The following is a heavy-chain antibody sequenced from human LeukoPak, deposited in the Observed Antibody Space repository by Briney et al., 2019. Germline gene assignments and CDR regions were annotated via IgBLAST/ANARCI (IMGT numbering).Heavy chain of an antibody. CDR3: ATAAYGISGSLDY. CDR2: IYSGGNT. CDR1: GFTVSSNY. Sequence: QPGGSLRLSCAASGFTVSSNYMSWVRQAPGKGLEWVSVIYSGGNTYYADSVKGRFTISRDNSKNTLYLQMNSLRAEDTAVYFCATAAYGISGSLDYWGQGTLVTVSS. J-gene: IGHJ4*02. D-gene: IGHD3-22*01. V-gene: IGHV3-53*01.